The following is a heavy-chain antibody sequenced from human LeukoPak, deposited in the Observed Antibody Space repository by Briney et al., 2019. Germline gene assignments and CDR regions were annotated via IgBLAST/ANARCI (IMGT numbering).Heavy chain of an antibody. V-gene: IGHV4-61*02. CDR1: GGSISSGSYY. Sequence: PSQTLSLTCTVSGGSISSGSYYWSWIRRPAGKGLEWIGRIYTSGSTNYNPSLKSRVTISVDKSKNQFSLKLSSVTAADTAVYYCARDRFGERGWFDPWGQGTLVTVSS. CDR3: ARDRFGERGWFDP. J-gene: IGHJ5*02. CDR2: IYTSGST. D-gene: IGHD3-10*01.